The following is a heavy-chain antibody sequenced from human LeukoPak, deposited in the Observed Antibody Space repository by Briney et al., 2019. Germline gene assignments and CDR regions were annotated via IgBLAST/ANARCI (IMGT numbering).Heavy chain of an antibody. CDR2: ISAYNGNT. D-gene: IGHD1-26*01. V-gene: IGHV1-18*01. J-gene: IGHJ4*02. CDR1: GYTFTSYG. CDR3: ARNQYSGSYTPSRQLYTPVDY. Sequence: ASVKVSCKASGYTFTSYGISWVRQAPGQGLEWMGWISAYNGNTNYAQKLQGRVTMTTDTSTSTAYMELRSLRSDDTAVYYCARNQYSGSYTPSRQLYTPVDYWGQGTLVTVSS.